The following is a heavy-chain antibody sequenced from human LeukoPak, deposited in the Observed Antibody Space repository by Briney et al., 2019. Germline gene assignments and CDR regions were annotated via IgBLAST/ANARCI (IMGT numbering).Heavy chain of an antibody. D-gene: IGHD3-22*01. V-gene: IGHV3-21*01. CDR2: ISSSSSYI. CDR3: ARGVYYYDSSGYRKDY. CDR1: GFTFSSYS. J-gene: IGHJ4*02. Sequence: GSLRLSCAASGFTFSSYSMNWVRQAPGKGLEWVSSISSSSSYIYYADSVKGRFTISRDNAKNSLYLQMNSLRAEDTAVYYCARGVYYYDSSGYRKDYWGQGTLVTVSS.